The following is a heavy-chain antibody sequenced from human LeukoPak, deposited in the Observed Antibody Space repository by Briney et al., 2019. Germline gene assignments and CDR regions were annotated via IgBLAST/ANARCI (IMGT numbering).Heavy chain of an antibody. J-gene: IGHJ3*02. CDR1: GFTVSSNY. Sequence: GGSLRLSCAASGFTVSSNYMSWVRQAPGKGLEWVSVIYSGGSTYYADSVKGRFTISRDNSKNTLYLQMNSLRAEDTAVYYCAKRSYYYDSSGDYEAFDIWGQGTMVTVSS. V-gene: IGHV3-53*01. CDR2: IYSGGST. CDR3: AKRSYYYDSSGDYEAFDI. D-gene: IGHD3-22*01.